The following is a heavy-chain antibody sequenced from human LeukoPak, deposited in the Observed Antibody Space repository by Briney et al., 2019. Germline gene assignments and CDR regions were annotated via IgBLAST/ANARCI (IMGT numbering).Heavy chain of an antibody. D-gene: IGHD3-10*01. Sequence: ASVKVSCMASGYTFTSYDSNWVRQATGQGLEWMGWMNPNSRNTRYAQKFQGRVTKTRYTSISTAYMELSSLRSEDTAVYYCARGPYYYGSGSYYAFGYWGQGTLVTVSS. CDR3: ARGPYYYGSGSYYAFGY. CDR1: GYTFTSYD. J-gene: IGHJ4*02. V-gene: IGHV1-8*01. CDR2: MNPNSRNT.